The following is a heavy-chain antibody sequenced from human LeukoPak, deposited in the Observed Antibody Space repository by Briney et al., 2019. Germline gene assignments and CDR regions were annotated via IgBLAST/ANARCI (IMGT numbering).Heavy chain of an antibody. D-gene: IGHD1-26*01. J-gene: IGHJ4*02. CDR1: GGSISNYY. Sequence: SETLSLTCTVSGGSISNYYWSWIRQSPGKRLEWIGYIYNSGSPNYKPSLKSRITISVDASKNQFSLKLSSVTAADTAVYYCARDKSGTYSDNFDYWGQGTLVTVSS. CDR3: ARDKSGTYSDNFDY. CDR2: IYNSGSP. V-gene: IGHV4-59*01.